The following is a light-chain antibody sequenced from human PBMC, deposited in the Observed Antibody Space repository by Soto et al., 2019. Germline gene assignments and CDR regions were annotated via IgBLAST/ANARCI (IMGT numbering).Light chain of an antibody. CDR1: SSNIGSNT. V-gene: IGLV1-44*01. Sequence: QSVLTQPPSASGTPGQRVTISCSGSSSNIGSNTVNWYQQLPGTAPKLLIYSHNQRPSGVPGRFSVSKSGTSASLAISGLQSEDEADYYCATWDDSLDGYVFGTGTKLTVL. CDR2: SHN. J-gene: IGLJ1*01. CDR3: ATWDDSLDGYV.